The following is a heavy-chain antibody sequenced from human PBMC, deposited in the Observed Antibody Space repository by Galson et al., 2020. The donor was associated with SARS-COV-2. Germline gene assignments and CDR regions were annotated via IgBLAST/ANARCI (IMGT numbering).Heavy chain of an antibody. V-gene: IGHV3-30*09. J-gene: IGHJ5*02. CDR1: GFTFSNNA. Sequence: GGSLRLTCTASGFTFSNNAMHWVRQAPGKGLEWVTVISNGGNQTYYAESVKGRFAISRDNSKNTLYLQMNSLRPDDTAIYYCATERYTNSRGLEAWGQGTLVTVSS. D-gene: IGHD6-6*01. CDR3: ATERYTNSRGLEA. CDR2: ISNGGNQT.